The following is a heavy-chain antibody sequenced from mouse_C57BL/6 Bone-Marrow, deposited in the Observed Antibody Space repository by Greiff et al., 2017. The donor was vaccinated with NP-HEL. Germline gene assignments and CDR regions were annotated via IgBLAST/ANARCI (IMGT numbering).Heavy chain of an antibody. CDR1: GFTFSDYG. V-gene: IGHV5-17*01. CDR3: AKAPLGKGAMDY. D-gene: IGHD6-1*01. J-gene: IGHJ4*01. CDR2: ISSGSSTI. Sequence: EVKVVESGGGLVKPGGSLKLSCAASGFTFSDYGMHWVRQAPEKGLEWVAYISSGSSTIYYADTVKGRFTISRDNAKNTLFLQMTSLRSEDTAMYYCAKAPLGKGAMDYWGQGTSVTVSS.